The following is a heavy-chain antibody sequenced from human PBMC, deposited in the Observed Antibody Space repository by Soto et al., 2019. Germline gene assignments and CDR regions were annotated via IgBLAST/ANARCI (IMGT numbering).Heavy chain of an antibody. V-gene: IGHV1-18*01. CDR3: ARLTYPLAISEMATPYNWFDP. J-gene: IGHJ5*02. CDR2: ISGYDANT. Sequence: ASVKVSCKASGYIFTSYGISWLRQAPGQGLEWMGWISGYDANTKYAQKFQGRVTMTRDTYTTTAYMELRSLRSDDTAMYYCARLTYPLAISEMATPYNWFDPWGQGTLVTVSS. D-gene: IGHD2-15*01. CDR1: GYIFTSYG.